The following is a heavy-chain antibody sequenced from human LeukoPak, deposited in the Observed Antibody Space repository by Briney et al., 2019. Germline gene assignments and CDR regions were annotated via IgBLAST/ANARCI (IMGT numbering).Heavy chain of an antibody. V-gene: IGHV3-66*01. Sequence: GGSLRLSCAASGFTVSSNYMSWVRQAPGKGLEWVSGIYSGGSTYYADSVKGRFTISRDNSKNTLYLQMNSLRAEDTAVYYCARDSIAVAGTGAFDIWGQGTMVTVSS. J-gene: IGHJ3*02. D-gene: IGHD6-19*01. CDR3: ARDSIAVAGTGAFDI. CDR2: IYSGGST. CDR1: GFTVSSNY.